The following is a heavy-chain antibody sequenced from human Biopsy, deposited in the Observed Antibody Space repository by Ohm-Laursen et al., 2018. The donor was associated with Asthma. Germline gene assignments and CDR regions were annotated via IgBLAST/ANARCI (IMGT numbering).Heavy chain of an antibody. D-gene: IGHD3-10*01. Sequence: TLSLTWAVSGGSVSTGSYYWSWIRQPPGKGLEWLGYIYYTGGDNYNPSLKSRVTISVDTSKNQFSLRLNSVTAADTAVYYCARGPNYHGSGRAPIGMDVWGQGTTVTVSS. J-gene: IGHJ6*02. V-gene: IGHV4-61*01. CDR2: IYYTGGD. CDR1: GGSVSTGSYY. CDR3: ARGPNYHGSGRAPIGMDV.